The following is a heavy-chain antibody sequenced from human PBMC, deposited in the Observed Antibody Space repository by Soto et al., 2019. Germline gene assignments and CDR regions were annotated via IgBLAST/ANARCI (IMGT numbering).Heavy chain of an antibody. D-gene: IGHD1-26*01. J-gene: IGHJ4*02. CDR2: IYHTGKT. V-gene: IGHV4-31*03. CDR3: ARVEGELPLRLFDY. Sequence: PSVTLSLTCTVSGDAIYIGGYYWTWIRQHPGKGLEWIGYIYHTGKTYYNPSLESRVTMSVDTSKNQFSLQLASVTAADTAVYYCARVEGELPLRLFDYWGQGTLVTVSS. CDR1: GDAIYIGGYY.